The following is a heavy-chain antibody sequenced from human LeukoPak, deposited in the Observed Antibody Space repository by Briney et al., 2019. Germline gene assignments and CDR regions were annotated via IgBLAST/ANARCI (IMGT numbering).Heavy chain of an antibody. CDR1: GFTFSSYG. CDR3: ARDPTDIVVVPAAIQFDY. V-gene: IGHV3-33*01. CDR2: IWHDGSNK. J-gene: IGHJ4*02. D-gene: IGHD2-2*01. Sequence: PGRSLRLSCAASGFTFSSYGMHWVRQAPGKGLEWVAVIWHDGSNKYYADSVKGRFTISRDNSKNTLYLQMNSLRAEDTAVYYCARDPTDIVVVPAAIQFDYWGQGTLVTVSS.